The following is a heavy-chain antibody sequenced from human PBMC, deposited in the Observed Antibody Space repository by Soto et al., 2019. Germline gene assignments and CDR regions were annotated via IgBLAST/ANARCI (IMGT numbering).Heavy chain of an antibody. J-gene: IGHJ6*02. CDR3: AADAHRDDFWSSYPYYYYSMDV. Sequence: ASVKVSCKAAGYTFSAYTMNWVRQAPGQSLEWMGWINAGSGNTKYSQNFQGRVSITRDMSTNTAYMELSGLRPEDTAIYYCAADAHRDDFWSSYPYYYYSMDVWGQGTTVTVSS. CDR2: INAGSGNT. V-gene: IGHV1-3*01. CDR1: GYTFSAYT. D-gene: IGHD3-3*01.